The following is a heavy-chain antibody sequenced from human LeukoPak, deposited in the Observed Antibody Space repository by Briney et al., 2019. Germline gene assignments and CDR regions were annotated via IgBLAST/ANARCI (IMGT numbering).Heavy chain of an antibody. CDR1: GFTFSNYW. V-gene: IGHV3-21*01. D-gene: IGHD1-1*01. Sequence: GGSLRLSCAASGFTFSNYWMHWVRQAPGKGLEWVSSISSSSRYINYADSVRGRFTISRDNAKNSLFLQVDSLRGEDTAVYYCARCTTGKTFGSLREIKKSREIDYWGQGTLVTVSS. CDR2: ISSSSRYI. J-gene: IGHJ4*02. CDR3: ARCTTGKTFGSLREIKKSREIDY.